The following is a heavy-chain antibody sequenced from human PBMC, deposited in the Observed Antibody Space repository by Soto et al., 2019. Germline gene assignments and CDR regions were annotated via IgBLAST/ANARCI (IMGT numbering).Heavy chain of an antibody. D-gene: IGHD2-2*01. V-gene: IGHV3-30*04. CDR2: ISYDGSNQ. CDR1: EFSFSNSA. J-gene: IGHJ6*02. CDR3: ARDTTCINLNNCYAHDGMTL. Sequence: GVSLRLSCVAPEFSFSNSAVHWVRQAPGKGLEWVAVISYDGSNQYYGDSMKCRFTISRDRPKSTVYLQMNSLRTEDTAVYYCARDTTCINLNNCYAHDGMTLWGQGTTVTVS.